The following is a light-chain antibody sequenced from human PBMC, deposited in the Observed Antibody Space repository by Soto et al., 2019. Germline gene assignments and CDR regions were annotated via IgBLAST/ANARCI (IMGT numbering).Light chain of an antibody. V-gene: IGKV3-20*01. CDR3: QQYGSAPFT. CDR2: AAS. Sequence: EVVLRQSPGTGSLSPGERATLSCRASQTVTTSQLTWFQQKPGQAPMLLIYAASIRAAGIPDRFSGSGSGTDFTLTISRLEPEDFAVYYCQQYGSAPFTFGGGTKVDIK. J-gene: IGKJ4*01. CDR1: QTVTTSQ.